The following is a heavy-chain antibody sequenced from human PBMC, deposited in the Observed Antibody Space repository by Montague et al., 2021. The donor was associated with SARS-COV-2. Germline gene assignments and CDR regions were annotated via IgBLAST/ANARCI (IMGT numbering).Heavy chain of an antibody. CDR3: ARDRDWDDWCGMDV. CDR1: GFIFSSYE. V-gene: IGHV3-48*03. Sequence: SLRLSCAASGFIFSSYEMNLVRQAPLKGLEWISYISSSVGGRTKXDTXSVKGRFTISRDNAKNSLYLQMNRLRVEDTAIYYCARDRDWDDWCGMDVWGQGTTVTVSS. D-gene: IGHD2-21*01. CDR2: ISSSVGGRTK. J-gene: IGHJ6*02.